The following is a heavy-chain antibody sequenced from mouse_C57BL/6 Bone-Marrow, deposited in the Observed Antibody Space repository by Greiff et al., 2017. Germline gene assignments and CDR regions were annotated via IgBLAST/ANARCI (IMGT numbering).Heavy chain of an antibody. Sequence: QVQLQQPGAELVKPGASVKMSCKASGYTFTSYWITWVKQRPGQGLEWIGDIYPGSGSTNYNEKFKSKATLTVDTSSSTAYMQLSSLTSEDSAVYYCARDYYGSSPSYWYCDVWGTGTTVTVSS. CDR3: ARDYYGSSPSYWYCDV. V-gene: IGHV1-55*01. D-gene: IGHD1-1*01. CDR1: GYTFTSYW. J-gene: IGHJ1*03. CDR2: IYPGSGST.